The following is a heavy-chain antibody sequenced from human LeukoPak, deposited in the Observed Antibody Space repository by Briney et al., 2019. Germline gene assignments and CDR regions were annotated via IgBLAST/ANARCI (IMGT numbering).Heavy chain of an antibody. D-gene: IGHD2-15*01. CDR3: ARDMESGGRAFDY. CDR1: GFTFRNHW. J-gene: IGHJ4*02. Sequence: GGSLRLSCAASGFTFRNHWMHWVRQAPAKGLVWVSRIRTDGGSTAYADFVKGRFTISRDNAKNTVYLQMNSLRADDTAVYNCARDMESGGRAFDYWGQGTLVTISS. CDR2: IRTDGGST. V-gene: IGHV3-74*01.